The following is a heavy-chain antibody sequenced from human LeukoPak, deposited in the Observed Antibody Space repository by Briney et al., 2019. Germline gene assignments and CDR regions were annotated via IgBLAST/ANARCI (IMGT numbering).Heavy chain of an antibody. J-gene: IGHJ6*02. Sequence: GGSLRLSCAASGFTFSSYSMNWVRQAPGKGLEWVSSISSSSSYIYYADSVKGRFTISRDNAKNSLYLQMSSLRAEDTAVYYCAAGIQLWFNYYGMDVWGQGTTVTVSS. D-gene: IGHD5-18*01. CDR2: ISSSSSYI. CDR3: AAGIQLWFNYYGMDV. CDR1: GFTFSSYS. V-gene: IGHV3-21*01.